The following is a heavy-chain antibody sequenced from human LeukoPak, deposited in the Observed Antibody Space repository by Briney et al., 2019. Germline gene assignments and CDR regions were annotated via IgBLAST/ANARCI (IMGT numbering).Heavy chain of an antibody. Sequence: PGGSLRLSCAASGFPFSSYGMHWVRQAPGKGLVWVAVIWYDGSNKYYADSVKGRFTISRDNSKNTLYLQMNSLRAEDTAVYYCAGGTCGGDCYLTYWGQGTLVTVSS. CDR1: GFPFSSYG. CDR3: AGGTCGGDCYLTY. D-gene: IGHD2-21*02. V-gene: IGHV3-30*02. CDR2: IWYDGSNK. J-gene: IGHJ4*02.